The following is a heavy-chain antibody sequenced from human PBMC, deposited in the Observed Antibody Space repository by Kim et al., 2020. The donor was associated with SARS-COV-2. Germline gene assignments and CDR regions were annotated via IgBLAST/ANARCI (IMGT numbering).Heavy chain of an antibody. V-gene: IGHV4-34*01. J-gene: IGHJ5*02. CDR1: GGSFSGYY. CDR3: ARIRAAAEVTDWFDP. CDR2: INHSGST. D-gene: IGHD6-13*01. Sequence: SETLSLTCAVYGGSFSGYYWSWIRQPPGKGLEWIGEINHSGSTNYNPSLKSRVTISVDTSKNQFSLKLSSVTAADTAVYYCARIRAAAEVTDWFDPWGQGTLVTVSS.